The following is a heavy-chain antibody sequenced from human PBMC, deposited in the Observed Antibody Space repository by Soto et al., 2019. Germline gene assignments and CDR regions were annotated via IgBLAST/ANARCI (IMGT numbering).Heavy chain of an antibody. V-gene: IGHV3-23*01. CDR1: GFTITNYA. D-gene: IGHD6-19*01. J-gene: IGHJ4*02. CDR3: AKIGVHSGGYYDI. Sequence: GGSLRLSCVTSGFTITNYAVNWVRQAPGKGLEWVSGISGSGGSTDYVDSVKGRFTISRDISKNTVYLQMNSLRAEDTAVYYCAKIGVHSGGYYDIWGPGTPVTVS. CDR2: ISGSGGST.